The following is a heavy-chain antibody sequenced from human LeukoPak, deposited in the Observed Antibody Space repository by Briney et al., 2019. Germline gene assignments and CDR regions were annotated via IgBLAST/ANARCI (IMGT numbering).Heavy chain of an antibody. CDR2: IIPIFGTA. Sequence: SVKVSCKASGGTFSSYAISWVRQAPGQGLEWMGGIIPIFGTANYAQKFQGRVTITADESTSTAYMELSSLRSEDTAVYYCARAYYDILTGYHGPYAFDIWGQGTMVTVSS. CDR1: GGTFSSYA. V-gene: IGHV1-69*01. CDR3: ARAYYDILTGYHGPYAFDI. D-gene: IGHD3-9*01. J-gene: IGHJ3*02.